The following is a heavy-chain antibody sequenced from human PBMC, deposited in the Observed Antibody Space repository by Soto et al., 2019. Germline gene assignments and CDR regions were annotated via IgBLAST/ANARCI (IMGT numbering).Heavy chain of an antibody. J-gene: IGHJ5*02. CDR3: ARVSRYDFSYWFDP. V-gene: IGHV4-61*01. CDR1: GGSVSSGSYY. CDR2: IYYSGST. Sequence: TLSLTCTVSGGSVSSGSYYWSWIRQPPGKGLEWIGYIYYSGSTNYNPSLKCRVTISVDTSKNQFSLKLSSVTAADTAVYYCARVSRYDFSYWFDPWGQGTLVTVSS. D-gene: IGHD3-3*01.